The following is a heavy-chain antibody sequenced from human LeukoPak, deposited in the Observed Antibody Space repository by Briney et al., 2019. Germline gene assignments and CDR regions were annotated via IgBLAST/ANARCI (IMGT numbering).Heavy chain of an antibody. D-gene: IGHD3-10*01. J-gene: IGHJ4*02. Sequence: GASVKVSCKASGGTFSSYTISWVRQAPGQGLEWMGRIIPILGIANYAQEFQGRVTITADKSTSTAYMELSSLRSEDTAVYYCARRSGSYMRDYWGQGTLVTVSS. V-gene: IGHV1-69*02. CDR3: ARRSGSYMRDY. CDR2: IIPILGIA. CDR1: GGTFSSYT.